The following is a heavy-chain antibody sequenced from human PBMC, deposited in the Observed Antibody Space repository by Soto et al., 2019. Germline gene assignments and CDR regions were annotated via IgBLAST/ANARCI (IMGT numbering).Heavy chain of an antibody. CDR2: INPSGGST. CDR3: ARDPPLEDSSGYVGLH. J-gene: IGHJ4*02. V-gene: IGHV1-46*01. CDR1: GYTFTSYY. D-gene: IGHD3-22*01. Sequence: ASVKVSCKASGYTFTSYYMHWVRQAPGQGLEWMGIINPSGGSTSYAQKFQGRVTMTRDTSTSTVYMELSSLRSEDTAVYYCARDPPLEDSSGYVGLHWGQGTLGTVSS.